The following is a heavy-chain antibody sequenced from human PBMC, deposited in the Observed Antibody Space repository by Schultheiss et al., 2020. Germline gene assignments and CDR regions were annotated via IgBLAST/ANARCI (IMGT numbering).Heavy chain of an antibody. CDR2: IYWDDDK. D-gene: IGHD6-19*01. CDR1: GFSLSTSGVG. CDR3: AHKAVAGQSFDY. J-gene: IGHJ4*02. Sequence: SGPTLVKPTQTLTLTCTFSGFSLSTSGVGVGWIRQPPGKALEWLALIYWDDDKRYNPSLRSRLTITKDTSKNQVVLTMTNMDPVDTATYYCAHKAVAGQSFDYWGQGTLVTVSS. V-gene: IGHV2-5*02.